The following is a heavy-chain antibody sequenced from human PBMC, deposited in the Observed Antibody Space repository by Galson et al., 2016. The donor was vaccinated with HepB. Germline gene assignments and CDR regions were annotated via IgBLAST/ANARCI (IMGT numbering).Heavy chain of an antibody. D-gene: IGHD3-3*01. V-gene: IGHV3-30*18. Sequence: LRLSCAASGFIFSSYGMHWVRQAPGKGLEWVALIAYDGSDKYYADSVKGRFTISRDNSKNTLFLQMNSLRAEDTAVYYCAKDLGGLEWVPWDWGQGTLVTVSS. CDR3: AKDLGGLEWVPWD. J-gene: IGHJ4*02. CDR1: GFIFSSYG. CDR2: IAYDGSDK.